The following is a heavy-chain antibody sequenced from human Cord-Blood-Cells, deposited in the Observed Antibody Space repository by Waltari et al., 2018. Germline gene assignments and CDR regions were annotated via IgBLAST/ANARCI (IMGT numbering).Heavy chain of an antibody. D-gene: IGHD3-3*01. CDR3: TSKLLRFLEWLLAYYYYGMDV. Sequence: VQLVEAGGGLVQPGGCLRLSCAASGFPFSSYGVSWVRQAPGKGLDWVAHIWNDGSQKYYADSVKGRFTISRDNSKSMLYLQMDSLKAKDTAMYYCTSKLLRFLEWLLAYYYYGMDVWGQGP. CDR2: IWNDGSQK. V-gene: IGHV3-33*08. J-gene: IGHJ6*02. CDR1: GFPFSSYG.